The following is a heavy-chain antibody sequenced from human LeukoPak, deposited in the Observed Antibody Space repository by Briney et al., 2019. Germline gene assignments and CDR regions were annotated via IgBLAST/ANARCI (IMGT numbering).Heavy chain of an antibody. V-gene: IGHV3-30*02. CDR3: ATYCTLTSCQIPVG. J-gene: IGHJ4*02. CDR1: GFTFSGFA. Sequence: PGGSLRLSCAASGFTFSGFAMHWVRQAPGKGLEWVAFIRYDGTTKYYADSVKGRFTISRDNSKNTLYLQMNSLGPEDTAMYYCATYCTLTSCQIPVGWGQGTLVTVSS. CDR2: IRYDGTTK. D-gene: IGHD2-2*01.